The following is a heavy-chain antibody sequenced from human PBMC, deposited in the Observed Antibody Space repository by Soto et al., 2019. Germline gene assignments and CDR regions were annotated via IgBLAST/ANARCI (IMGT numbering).Heavy chain of an antibody. CDR3: VKLGYCSSTSCYAPSWGMDV. J-gene: IGHJ6*02. Sequence: GSLRLSCSAAGFTFCSFAMHWVRQASGKGLEYVSAISSNGGSTYYADSVKGRFTISRDNSKNTLYLQMSSLRAEDTAVYYCVKLGYCSSTSCYAPSWGMDVWGQGT. D-gene: IGHD2-2*01. CDR2: ISSNGGST. CDR1: GFTFCSFA. V-gene: IGHV3-64D*06.